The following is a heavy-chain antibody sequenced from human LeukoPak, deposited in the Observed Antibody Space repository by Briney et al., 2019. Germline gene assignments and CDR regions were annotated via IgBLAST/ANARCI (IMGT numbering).Heavy chain of an antibody. D-gene: IGHD3-10*01. CDR3: AKVELWFRELSWFDP. Sequence: GGSLRLSCAASGFTFSSYAMRWGRQAPGKGLEWVSAISASGGSTYYADSVKGRFTISRDNSKNTLYLQMNSLRAEDTAVYYCAKVELWFRELSWFDPWGQGTLVTVSS. J-gene: IGHJ5*02. CDR2: ISASGGST. V-gene: IGHV3-23*01. CDR1: GFTFSSYA.